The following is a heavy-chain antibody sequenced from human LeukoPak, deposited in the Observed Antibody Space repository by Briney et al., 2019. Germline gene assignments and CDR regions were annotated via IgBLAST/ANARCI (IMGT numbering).Heavy chain of an antibody. CDR3: AKYLGYCSSTSCNYGMDV. V-gene: IGHV3-23*01. D-gene: IGHD2-2*01. CDR2: ISGSGGST. J-gene: IGHJ6*02. Sequence: GGSLRLSCAASGFTFSSHAMSWVRQAPGKGLEWVSAISGSGGSTYYADSVKGRFTISRDNSKNTLYLQMNSLRAEDTAVYYCAKYLGYCSSTSCNYGMDVWGQGTTVTVSS. CDR1: GFTFSSHA.